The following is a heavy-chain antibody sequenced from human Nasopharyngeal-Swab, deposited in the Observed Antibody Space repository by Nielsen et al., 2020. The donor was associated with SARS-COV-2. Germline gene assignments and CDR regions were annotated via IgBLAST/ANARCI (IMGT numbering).Heavy chain of an antibody. D-gene: IGHD2-2*01. CDR2: ISSSSSTI. Sequence: GGSLRLSCAASGFTFSSYSMNWVREAPGKGLEWVSYISSSSSTIYYADSVKGRFTISRDNAKNSLYLQMTSLRAADTAVYYCARDTWDIVVVPAAAGDAFDIWGQWTMVTVSS. CDR3: ARDTWDIVVVPAAAGDAFDI. V-gene: IGHV3-48*01. CDR1: GFTFSSYS. J-gene: IGHJ3*02.